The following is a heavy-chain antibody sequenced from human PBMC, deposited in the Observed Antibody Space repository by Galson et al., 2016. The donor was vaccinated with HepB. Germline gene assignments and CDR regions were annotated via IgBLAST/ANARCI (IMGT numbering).Heavy chain of an antibody. V-gene: IGHV3-30*14. J-gene: IGHJ4*02. CDR3: ARDPYSSGWSGAVGYFDH. CDR2: ISYAGNKQ. Sequence: SLRLSCAASGFIFSSDAMHWVRQAPGKGLEWVALISYAGNKQYYADSVKGRFTISRDNSKNTLYLQMNNLRVDDTGVYYCARDPYSSGWSGAVGYFDHWGQGTLVTVSS. D-gene: IGHD6-19*01. CDR1: GFIFSSDA.